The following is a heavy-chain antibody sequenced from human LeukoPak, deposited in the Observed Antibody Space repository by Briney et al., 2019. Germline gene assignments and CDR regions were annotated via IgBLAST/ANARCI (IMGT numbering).Heavy chain of an antibody. V-gene: IGHV4-30-2*01. CDR2: IYHSGST. CDR3: ARSSFWSGYYRV. D-gene: IGHD3-3*01. Sequence: SQTLSLTCTVSGGSISSGGYYWSWIRQPPGKGLEWIGYIYHSGSTYYNPSLKSRVTISVDRSKNQFSLKLSSVTAADTAVYYCARSSFWSGYYRVWGQGTLVTVSS. CDR1: GGSISSGGYY. J-gene: IGHJ4*02.